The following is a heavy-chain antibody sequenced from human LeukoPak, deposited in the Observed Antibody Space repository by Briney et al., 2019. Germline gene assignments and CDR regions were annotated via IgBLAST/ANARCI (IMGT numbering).Heavy chain of an antibody. Sequence: PSVTLSLTCTVSGDSVNSGGYFWGWIRQPPGRGLEWIGSINYSENTYYNPSLKSRVTISVDTSRTQFSLKLSSVTAADTAVYYCARLCPTRRDYWGQGTLVTVSS. J-gene: IGHJ4*02. CDR1: GDSVNSGGYF. CDR2: INYSENT. CDR3: ARLCPTRRDY. V-gene: IGHV4-39*01. D-gene: IGHD6-25*01.